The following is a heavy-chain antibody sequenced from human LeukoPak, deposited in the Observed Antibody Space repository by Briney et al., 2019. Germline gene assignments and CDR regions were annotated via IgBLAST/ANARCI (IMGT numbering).Heavy chain of an antibody. CDR1: GFTFSDYY. D-gene: IGHD2-2*01. V-gene: IGHV3-11*06. CDR2: ISFSSSYI. J-gene: IGHJ5*02. Sequence: KPGGSLRLSCAASGFTFSDYYMSWIRQAPGKGLEWVSSISFSSSYIYYADSLKGRFTISRDNAKNSLYLQMNSLTGEDTAVYYCARGRYCTSTSCSGPGDWFDPWGQGTLVTVSS. CDR3: ARGRYCTSTSCSGPGDWFDP.